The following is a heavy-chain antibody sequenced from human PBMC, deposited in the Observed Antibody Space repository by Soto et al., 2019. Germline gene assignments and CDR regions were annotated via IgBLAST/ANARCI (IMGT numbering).Heavy chain of an antibody. Sequence: LRLSCAASGFTFSSYSMNWVRQAPGKGLEWVSSISSSSSYIYYADSVKGRFTISRDNAKNSLYLQMNSLRAEDTAVYYCARDLPSGSGSYYNALDYYYYYGMDVWGQGTTVTVSS. CDR1: GFTFSSYS. CDR2: ISSSSSYI. CDR3: ARDLPSGSGSYYNALDYYYYYGMDV. V-gene: IGHV3-21*01. D-gene: IGHD3-10*01. J-gene: IGHJ6*02.